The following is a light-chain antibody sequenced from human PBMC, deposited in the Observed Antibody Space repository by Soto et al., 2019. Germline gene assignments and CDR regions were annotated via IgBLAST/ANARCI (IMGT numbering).Light chain of an antibody. J-gene: IGKJ1*01. CDR2: KAS. CDR1: QSISSW. V-gene: IGKV1-5*03. Sequence: DIPMTQSPSTLSASVGDIVTISCRASQSISSWLAWYQQKPGKAPKLLIYKASNLESGVPSRFSGSGSGTEFTLTISSLQPDYVATYYCQQYNSYWTFGQGTKVDIK. CDR3: QQYNSYWT.